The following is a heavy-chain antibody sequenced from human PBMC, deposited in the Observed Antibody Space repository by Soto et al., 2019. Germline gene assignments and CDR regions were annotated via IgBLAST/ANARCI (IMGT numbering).Heavy chain of an antibody. CDR3: AKDVNLSALFGVVIVGAGMDV. J-gene: IGHJ6*02. D-gene: IGHD3-3*01. Sequence: PGGSRSLSCAASGFTFSSYGMHWVRQAPGKGLKWVAVISYDGSNKYYADSVKGRFTISRDNSKYTLYLQMNSLRAEDTALYYCAKDVNLSALFGVVIVGAGMDVWGQGTTVSVSS. CDR2: ISYDGSNK. CDR1: GFTFSSYG. V-gene: IGHV3-30*18.